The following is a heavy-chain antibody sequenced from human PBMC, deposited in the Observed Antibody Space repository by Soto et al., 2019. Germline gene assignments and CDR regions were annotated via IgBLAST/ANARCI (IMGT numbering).Heavy chain of an antibody. D-gene: IGHD2-15*01. V-gene: IGHV1-18*01. J-gene: IGHJ5*02. CDR2: ISTYDDKT. CDR3: ARDLGYCNSSGCFRNWFDP. CDR1: GYSFRTHG. Sequence: QVQLVQSGAEVKTPGASVKVSCRASGYSFRTHGISWVRQAPGQGLEWMGWISTYDDKTNFPQKVHGRITMTTDTSTSTAYMELRSLRSDDTAVYFCARDLGYCNSSGCFRNWFDPWGQGTLVTVSS.